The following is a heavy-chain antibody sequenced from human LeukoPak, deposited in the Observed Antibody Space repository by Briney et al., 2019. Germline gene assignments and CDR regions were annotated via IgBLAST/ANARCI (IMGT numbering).Heavy chain of an antibody. J-gene: IGHJ5*02. CDR2: ISGSGGST. Sequence: GGSLRLSCAASGFTFSSYAMSWVRQAPGKGLEWVCAISGSGGSTYYADSVKGRFTISRDNSKNTLYLQMNSLRAEDTAVYYCAKDRHDYGDYYNWFDPWGQGTLVTVSS. CDR1: GFTFSSYA. V-gene: IGHV3-23*01. D-gene: IGHD4-17*01. CDR3: AKDRHDYGDYYNWFDP.